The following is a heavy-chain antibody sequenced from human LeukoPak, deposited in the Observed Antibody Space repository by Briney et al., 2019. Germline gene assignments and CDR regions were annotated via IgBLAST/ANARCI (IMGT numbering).Heavy chain of an antibody. CDR2: ISYDGSNK. V-gene: IGHV3-30*03. Sequence: GSLRLSCAASGFTFSSYGMHWVRQAPGKGLEWVAVISYDGSNKYYADSVKGRFTISRDNSKNTLYLQMNSLRAEDTAVYYCARERITMIVNPFDYWGQGTLVTVSS. CDR1: GFTFSSYG. D-gene: IGHD3-22*01. J-gene: IGHJ4*02. CDR3: ARERITMIVNPFDY.